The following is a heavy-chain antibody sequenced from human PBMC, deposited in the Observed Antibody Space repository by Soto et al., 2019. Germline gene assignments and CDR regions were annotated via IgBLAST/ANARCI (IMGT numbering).Heavy chain of an antibody. CDR2: IIPIFGTA. D-gene: IGHD1-26*01. CDR1: GGTFSSYA. Sequence: SVKVSCKASGGTFSSYAISWVRQAPGQGLEWMGGIIPIFGTANYAQKFQGRVTITADESTSTAYMELSSLRSEDTAVYYCAADRWGELLSFDYWGQGTLVTVSS. J-gene: IGHJ4*02. CDR3: AADRWGELLSFDY. V-gene: IGHV1-69*13.